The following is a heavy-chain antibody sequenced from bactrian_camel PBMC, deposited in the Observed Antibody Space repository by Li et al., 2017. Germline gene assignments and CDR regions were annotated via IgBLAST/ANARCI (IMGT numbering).Heavy chain of an antibody. J-gene: IGHJ6*01. D-gene: IGHD3*01. CDR2: IEGDGTT. CDR3: AGRTAEVFGGVWFLPCNFGY. V-gene: IGHV3S53*01. Sequence: HVQLVESGGGSVQTGGSLRLSCQYSTDGYAGYALAWFRREPRKNYEGLASIEGDGTTKYADSVKGRFTISRDNSKNTLYLQMDNLKPGDTAMYYCAGRTAEVFGGVWFLPCNFGYWNQGTQVTVS. CDR1: TDGYAGYA.